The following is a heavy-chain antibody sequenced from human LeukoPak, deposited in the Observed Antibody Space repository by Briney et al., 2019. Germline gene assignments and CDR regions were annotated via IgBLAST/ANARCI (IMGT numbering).Heavy chain of an antibody. Sequence: GGSLRLSCAASGFIFSSYGMHWVRQAPGKGLEWVAFIRYDGSNKYYADSVKGRFTISRDNSKNTLYLQMNSLRAEDTAVYCCAKVPALPPYYFDYWGQGTLVTVSS. J-gene: IGHJ4*02. CDR2: IRYDGSNK. D-gene: IGHD6-25*01. V-gene: IGHV3-30*02. CDR1: GFIFSSYG. CDR3: AKVPALPPYYFDY.